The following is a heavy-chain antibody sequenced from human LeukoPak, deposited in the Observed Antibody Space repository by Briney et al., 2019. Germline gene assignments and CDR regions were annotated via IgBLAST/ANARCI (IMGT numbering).Heavy chain of an antibody. CDR2: IIPIFGTA. D-gene: IGHD3-3*01. Sequence: ASVKVSCKASGGTFSSYAISWVRQAPGQGLEWMGGIIPIFGTANYAQKFQGRVTITTDESTSTAYMELSSLRSEDTAVYYCARAPAYDFWHGYLGYYYYMDVWGKGTTVTVSS. V-gene: IGHV1-69*05. J-gene: IGHJ6*03. CDR1: GGTFSSYA. CDR3: ARAPAYDFWHGYLGYYYYMDV.